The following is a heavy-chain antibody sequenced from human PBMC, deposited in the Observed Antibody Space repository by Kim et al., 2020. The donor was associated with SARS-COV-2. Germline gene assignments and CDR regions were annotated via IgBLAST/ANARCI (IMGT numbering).Heavy chain of an antibody. V-gene: IGHV3-15*01. CDR2: IKSKTDGGTT. Sequence: GGSLRLSCAASGFTFSNAWMSWVRQAPGKGLEWVGRIKSKTDGGTTDYAAPVKGRFTISRDDSKNTLYLQMNSLKTEDTAVYYCTTDRIAARPGHYYYYGMDVWGQGTTVTVSS. D-gene: IGHD6-6*01. CDR3: TTDRIAARPGHYYYYGMDV. CDR1: GFTFSNAW. J-gene: IGHJ6*02.